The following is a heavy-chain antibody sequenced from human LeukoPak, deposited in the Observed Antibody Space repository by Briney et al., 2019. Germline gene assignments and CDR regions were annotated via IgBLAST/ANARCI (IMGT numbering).Heavy chain of an antibody. CDR1: GGSFSGYY. J-gene: IGHJ6*02. Sequence: SETLSLTCAVYGGSFSGYYWSWIRQPPGKGLEWIGEINHSGSINYNPSLKSRVTISVDTSKNQFSLKLSSVTAADTAVYYCARARGRVSSSSSYYYYYGMDVWGQGTTVTVSS. CDR2: INHSGSI. V-gene: IGHV4-34*01. D-gene: IGHD6-13*01. CDR3: ARARGRVSSSSSYYYYYGMDV.